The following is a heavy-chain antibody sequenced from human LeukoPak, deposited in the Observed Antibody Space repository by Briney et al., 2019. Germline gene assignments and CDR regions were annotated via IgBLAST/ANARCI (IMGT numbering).Heavy chain of an antibody. CDR1: GFTFSSYG. D-gene: IGHD2-15*01. CDR2: VSGSGSST. V-gene: IGHV3-23*01. CDR3: AKDTATNNPYYFDY. J-gene: IGHJ4*02. Sequence: GGSLRLSCAVSGFTFSSYGMSWVRQAPGKGLEWVSGVSGSGSSTYYADSVKGRFTISRDNSKNTLYLQMNSLRAEDTAVYYCAKDTATNNPYYFDYWGQGTLVTVSS.